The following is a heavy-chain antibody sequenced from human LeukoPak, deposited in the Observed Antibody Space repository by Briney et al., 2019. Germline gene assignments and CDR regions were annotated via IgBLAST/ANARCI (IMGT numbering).Heavy chain of an antibody. V-gene: IGHV3-23*01. CDR1: GFPFSVYA. J-gene: IGHJ5*01. D-gene: IGHD6-19*01. Sequence: GGSLRLSCAASGFPFSVYAMSWLRQPPGKGLEWVSTINANSGTTSYAASVRGRFTISRDNSKNTLYLQLNTLRADDTATYYCAKPISGGLAVTADWFHPWGQGTLVVVSS. CDR3: AKPISGGLAVTADWFHP. CDR2: INANSGTT.